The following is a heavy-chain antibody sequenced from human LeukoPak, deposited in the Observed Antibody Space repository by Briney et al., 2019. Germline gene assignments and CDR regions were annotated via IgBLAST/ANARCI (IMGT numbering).Heavy chain of an antibody. V-gene: IGHV3-21*01. J-gene: IGHJ4*02. CDR2: ISSGSSYI. Sequence: GGSLRLSCAASGFTFTSYSMNWVRQAPGKGLEWVSSISSGSSYIYYADSVKGRFTISRDNAKNPLNLQMNSLRAEDTAVYYCARVYCSGGSCYGYLDYWGQGTLVTVSS. D-gene: IGHD2-15*01. CDR3: ARVYCSGGSCYGYLDY. CDR1: GFTFTSYS.